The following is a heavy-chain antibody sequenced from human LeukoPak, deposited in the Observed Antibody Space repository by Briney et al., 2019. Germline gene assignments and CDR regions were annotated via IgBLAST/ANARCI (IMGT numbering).Heavy chain of an antibody. J-gene: IGHJ4*02. D-gene: IGHD2-21*02. CDR1: GYMFTGYY. CDR3: ARNRGGDHYFDY. CDR2: INPDTGRR. V-gene: IGHV1-2*02. Sequence: ASVKVSCKASGYMFTGYYMHWLRQAPGQGLECMGRINPDTGRRNYAQNFQGRITMTRDTSISTAYMELSRLTSDDTAVYYCARNRGGDHYFDYWGQGTLVTVSS.